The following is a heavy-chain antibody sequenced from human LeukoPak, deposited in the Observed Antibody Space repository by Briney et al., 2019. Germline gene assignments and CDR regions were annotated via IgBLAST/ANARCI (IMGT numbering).Heavy chain of an antibody. CDR1: GGSITSDAYY. Sequence: SQTLSLTSTVSGGSITSDAYYWSWIRQPAGKGLEWIGRVHTSGSTNYNPSLKSRVTISLDTSKNQFSLRMSSVTAADTAVYYCARANSPNWFDPWGQGTLVTVSS. D-gene: IGHD2/OR15-2a*01. J-gene: IGHJ5*02. V-gene: IGHV4-61*02. CDR3: ARANSPNWFDP. CDR2: VHTSGST.